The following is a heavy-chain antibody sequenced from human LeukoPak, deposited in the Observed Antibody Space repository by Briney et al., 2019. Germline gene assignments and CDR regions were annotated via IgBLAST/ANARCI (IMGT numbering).Heavy chain of an antibody. CDR3: ARSRAAEGTGPFDP. Sequence: ASVKVSCKASGGFFSGYAMSWLRQAPGQGLEWLGGVIPIYYITKYAQKFQDRVTITTDESTSTAYMELSSLKSEDTAMYYCARSRAAEGTGPFDPWGQGTLVTVSS. D-gene: IGHD6-13*01. J-gene: IGHJ5*02. CDR2: VIPIYYIT. CDR1: GGFFSGYA. V-gene: IGHV1-69*05.